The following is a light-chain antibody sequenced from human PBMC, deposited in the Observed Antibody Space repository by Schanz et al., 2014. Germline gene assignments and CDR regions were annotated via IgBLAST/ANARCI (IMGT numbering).Light chain of an antibody. J-gene: IGKJ4*01. CDR1: QSISGYD. V-gene: IGKV3-20*01. Sequence: EIVLTQSPGTLSLSPGERATLSCKASQSISGYDLAWYQQKPGQAPRLLIYGSSTRATGIPARFSGSGSGTEFTLTISRLEPEDFAVYYCQQYSKSPLTFGGGTKVEI. CDR2: GSS. CDR3: QQYSKSPLT.